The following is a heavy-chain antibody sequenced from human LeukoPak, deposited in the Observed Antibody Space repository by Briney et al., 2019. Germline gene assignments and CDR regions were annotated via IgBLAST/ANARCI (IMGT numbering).Heavy chain of an antibody. CDR2: IYASGST. CDR3: ARPGYSSGWYVY. D-gene: IGHD6-19*01. V-gene: IGHV4-39*01. Sequence: PSETLSLTCTVSGGSISSSSYYWGWIRQPPGKGLEWIGSIYASGSTYHNPSLKSRVTISVDTSKNQFSLKLSSVTAADTAVYYCARPGYSSGWYVYWGQGTLVTVSS. J-gene: IGHJ4*02. CDR1: GGSISSSSYY.